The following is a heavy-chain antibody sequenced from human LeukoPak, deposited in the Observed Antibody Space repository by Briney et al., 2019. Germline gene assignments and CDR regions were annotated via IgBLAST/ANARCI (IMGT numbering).Heavy chain of an antibody. Sequence: PSETLSLTCTVSGDSIRSYYWSWIRQPPGKGLEWIGSIYYSGSTYYNPSLKSRVTISVDTSKNQFSLKLSSVTAADTAVYYCARVRIAVAGFDYWGQGTLVTVSS. J-gene: IGHJ4*02. CDR2: IYYSGST. CDR1: GDSIRSYY. D-gene: IGHD6-19*01. CDR3: ARVRIAVAGFDY. V-gene: IGHV4-59*12.